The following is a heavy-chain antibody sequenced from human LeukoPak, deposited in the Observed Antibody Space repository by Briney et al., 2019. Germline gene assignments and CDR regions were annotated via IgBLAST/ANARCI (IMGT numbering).Heavy chain of an antibody. CDR2: INHSGST. J-gene: IGHJ4*02. V-gene: IGHV4-34*01. CDR3: ARGLLLMGTHYFDY. Sequence: SETLSLTCTVSGGSISSYYWSWIRQPPGKGLEWIGEINHSGSTHYNPSLKSRVTISVDTSKNQFSLKLSSVTAADTAVYYCARGLLLMGTHYFDYWGQGTLVTVSS. D-gene: IGHD1-1*01. CDR1: GGSISSYY.